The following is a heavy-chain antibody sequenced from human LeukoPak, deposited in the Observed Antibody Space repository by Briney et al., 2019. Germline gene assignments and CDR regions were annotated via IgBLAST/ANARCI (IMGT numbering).Heavy chain of an antibody. J-gene: IGHJ6*02. Sequence: SCKASGGTFSSYAMHWVRQAPGKGLEWVAVISYDGSNKYYADSVKGRFTISRDNSKNTLYLQMNSLRAEDTAVYYCARARGDLVVVVAATIPQYGMDVWGQGTTVTVSS. V-gene: IGHV3-30-3*01. D-gene: IGHD2-15*01. CDR1: GGTFSSYA. CDR2: ISYDGSNK. CDR3: ARARGDLVVVVAATIPQYGMDV.